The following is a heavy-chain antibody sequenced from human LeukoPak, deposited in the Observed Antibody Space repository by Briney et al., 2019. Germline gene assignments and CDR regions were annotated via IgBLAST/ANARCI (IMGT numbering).Heavy chain of an antibody. CDR3: ARGILGTDYYYYYMDV. V-gene: IGHV1-8*03. Sequence: ASVKVSCKAPGYTFTSYDINWVRQATGQGLEWMGWMNPNSGNTGYAQKFQGRVTITRNTSISTAYMELSSLRSEDTAVYYCARGILGTDYYYYYMDVWGKGTTVTVSS. CDR2: MNPNSGNT. CDR1: GYTFTSYD. J-gene: IGHJ6*03. D-gene: IGHD7-27*01.